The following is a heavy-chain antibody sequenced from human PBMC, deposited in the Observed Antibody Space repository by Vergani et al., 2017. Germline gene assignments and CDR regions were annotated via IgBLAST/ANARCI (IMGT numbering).Heavy chain of an antibody. CDR3: ARIGSSWYDY. CDR2: IYYSGST. V-gene: IGHV4-59*01. D-gene: IGHD6-13*01. J-gene: IGHJ4*02. Sequence: QLQESGPGLVKPSATLSLTCSVSGASIRSYYWSWIRQPPGKGLEWIGYIYYSGSTNYNPSLKSRVTISVDTSKNQFSLKLSSVTAADTAVYYCARIGSSWYDYWGQGTLVTVSS. CDR1: GASIRSYY.